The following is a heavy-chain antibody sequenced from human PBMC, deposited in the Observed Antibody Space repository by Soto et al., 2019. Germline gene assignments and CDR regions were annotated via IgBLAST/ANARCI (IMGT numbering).Heavy chain of an antibody. CDR2: INTGNGNT. J-gene: IGHJ4*02. V-gene: IGHV1-3*04. D-gene: IGHD3-22*01. CDR3: AKSIYDSSGYYVFDY. CDR1: GYTFTRYT. Sequence: QVQFVQSGAEVKKPGASVKVSCKTSGYTFTRYTMHWVRQAPGQGLEWMGWINTGNGNTKYSQKFQGRVTITRDTSXXTVYMELSSLRSEDTAVFYCAKSIYDSSGYYVFDYWGQGTVVTVSS.